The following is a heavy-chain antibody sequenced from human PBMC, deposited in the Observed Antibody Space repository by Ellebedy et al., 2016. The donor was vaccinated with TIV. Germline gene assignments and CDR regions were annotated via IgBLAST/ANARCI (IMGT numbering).Heavy chain of an antibody. CDR3: AREWMRGMDV. Sequence: GGSLRLXXAASGFTFNSYWMHWVRQAPGKGLVWVSCINSDGSTITYADSVKGRFTISRDNAKNTLYLQMNSLRAEDTAVYYCAREWMRGMDVWGQGTTVTVSS. CDR1: GFTFNSYW. J-gene: IGHJ6*02. V-gene: IGHV3-74*03. D-gene: IGHD2-2*03. CDR2: INSDGSTI.